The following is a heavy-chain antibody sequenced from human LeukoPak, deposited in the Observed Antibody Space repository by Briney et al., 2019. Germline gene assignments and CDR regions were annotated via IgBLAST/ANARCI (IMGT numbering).Heavy chain of an antibody. CDR1: GFNFRNYW. D-gene: IGHD1-1*01. J-gene: IGHJ4*02. CDR2: INSDGSST. CDR3: ATDEAATGRLDY. Sequence: GGSLRLSCAASGFNFRNYWMHWVRQAPGKGLVWVSRINSDGSSTSYADSVKGRFTISRDNAENTLYLQINSLRAEDTAVYYCATDEAATGRLDYWGQGPLVTDSS. V-gene: IGHV3-74*01.